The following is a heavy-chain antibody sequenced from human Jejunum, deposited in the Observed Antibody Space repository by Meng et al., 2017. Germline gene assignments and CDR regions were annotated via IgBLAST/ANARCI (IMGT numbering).Heavy chain of an antibody. CDR3: ASGGYYSIDY. CDR1: GGSISSFDW. J-gene: IGHJ4*02. Sequence: VLVRGSDPGLVNASESRSRNVAVCGGSISSFDWWTWVRQTPGKGLEWIWEIYHSGSNNSNPSLKSRVTISVDKSKNQFSLKLTSVTAADTAVYYCASGGYYSIDYWGQGTLVTVSS. V-gene: IGHV4-4*02. D-gene: IGHD3-22*01. CDR2: IYHSGSN.